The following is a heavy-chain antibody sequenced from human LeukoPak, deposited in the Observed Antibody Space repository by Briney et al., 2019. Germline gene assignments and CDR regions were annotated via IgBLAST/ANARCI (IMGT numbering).Heavy chain of an antibody. CDR3: AKSSGSYYNLNWFDP. J-gene: IGHJ5*02. D-gene: IGHD3-10*01. CDR1: GFTFSSYA. V-gene: IGHV3-30*04. Sequence: PGGSLRLSCAASGFTFSSYAIHWVRQAPGKGLEWVAVISYDGSNKYYADSVKGRFTISRDNSKNTLYLQMNSLRAEDTAVYYCAKSSGSYYNLNWFDPWGQGTLVTVSS. CDR2: ISYDGSNK.